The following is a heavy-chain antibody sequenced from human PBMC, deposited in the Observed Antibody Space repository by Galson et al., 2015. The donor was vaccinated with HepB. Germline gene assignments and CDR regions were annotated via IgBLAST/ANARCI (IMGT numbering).Heavy chain of an antibody. CDR3: AKGLLRWGWELPDYYYYYGMDV. V-gene: IGHV3-23*01. CDR1: GFTFSSYA. J-gene: IGHJ6*02. D-gene: IGHD2-15*01. Sequence: SLRLSCAASGFTFSSYAMSWVRQAPGKGLEWVSAISGSGGSTYYADSVKGRFTISRDNSKNTLYLQMNSLRAEDTAVYYCAKGLLRWGWELPDYYYYYGMDVWGQGITVTVSS. CDR2: ISGSGGST.